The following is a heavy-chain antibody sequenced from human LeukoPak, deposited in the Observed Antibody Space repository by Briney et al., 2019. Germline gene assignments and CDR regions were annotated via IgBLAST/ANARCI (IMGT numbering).Heavy chain of an antibody. Sequence: SQTLSLTCTVSGGSISSGGYYWSWIRQPPGKGLEWIGYIYYSGSTNYNPSLKSRVAISVDKSKNQFSLKLSSVTAADTAVYYCAIRVPYYYDSSGYYWGQGTLVTVSS. CDR3: AIRVPYYYDSSGYY. CDR1: GGSISSGGYY. D-gene: IGHD3-22*01. V-gene: IGHV4-31*09. CDR2: IYYSGST. J-gene: IGHJ4*02.